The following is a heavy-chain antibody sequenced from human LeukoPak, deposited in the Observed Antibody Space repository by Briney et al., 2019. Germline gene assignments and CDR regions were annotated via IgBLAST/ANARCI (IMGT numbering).Heavy chain of an antibody. Sequence: SETLSLTCTVPGGSIRSYYWSWIRQPAGQGLEWIGRIYTSGSTNYNPSLKSRVTISVDTSKNQFSLKLSSVTAADTAVYYCARRAPASYGLGYYFDYWGQGTLVTVSS. V-gene: IGHV4-4*07. J-gene: IGHJ4*02. CDR2: IYTSGST. D-gene: IGHD5-18*01. CDR1: GGSIRSYY. CDR3: ARRAPASYGLGYYFDY.